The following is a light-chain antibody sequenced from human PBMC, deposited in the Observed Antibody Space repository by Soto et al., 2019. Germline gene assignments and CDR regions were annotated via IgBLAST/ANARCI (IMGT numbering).Light chain of an antibody. CDR2: GAS. V-gene: IGKV3-15*01. J-gene: IGKJ2*01. CDR3: RQYTNWPQN. Sequence: EIVMTQSQVTLSASPGERATLSCRASQTVSTNLAWYQQRPGQAPRLLIYGASTRVTGIPPRFSGSGSGTDFTLTMSSLQSEDFAVYFCRQYTNWPQNFGQGTKLEIK. CDR1: QTVSTN.